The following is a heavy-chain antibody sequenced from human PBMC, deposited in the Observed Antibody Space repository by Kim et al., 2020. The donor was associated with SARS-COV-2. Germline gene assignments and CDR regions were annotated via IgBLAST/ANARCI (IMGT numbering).Heavy chain of an antibody. J-gene: IGHJ4*02. V-gene: IGHV4-34*01. CDR3: ARGGHNCSGGSCYSRFYY. CDR2: INHSGST. Sequence: SETLSLTCAVYGGSFSGYYSSWIRQPPGKGLEWIGEINHSGSTNYNPSLKSRVTISVDTSKNQFSLKLSSVTAADTAVYYCARGGHNCSGGSCYSRFYYWGQGTLVTVSS. CDR1: GGSFSGYY. D-gene: IGHD2-15*01.